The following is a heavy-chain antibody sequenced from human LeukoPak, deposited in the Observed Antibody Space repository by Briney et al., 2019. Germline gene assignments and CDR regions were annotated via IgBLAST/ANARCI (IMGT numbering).Heavy chain of an antibody. CDR3: ARVSYYYDSSGYYPDY. CDR1: GFTFSSYS. J-gene: IGHJ4*02. D-gene: IGHD3-22*01. V-gene: IGHV3-21*01. Sequence: GGSLRLSCAASGFTFSSYSMNWVRQAPGKGLEWVSSISSSSSYIYYADSVKGRFTISRDNAKNSLYLQMYSLRAEDTAVYYCARVSYYYDSSGYYPDYWGQGTLVTVSS. CDR2: ISSSSSYI.